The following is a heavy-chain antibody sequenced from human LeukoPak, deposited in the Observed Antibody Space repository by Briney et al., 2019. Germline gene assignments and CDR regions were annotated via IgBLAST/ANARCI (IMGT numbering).Heavy chain of an antibody. CDR1: GFTFSSYG. V-gene: IGHV3-33*01. Sequence: GRSLRLSCAASGFTFSSYGMHWVRQAPGKGLEWVAVIWYDGSNKYYADSVKGRFTISRENYKNTLYLQMNSLRAEDTAVYYCARGGDSGYAPEGVDYWGQGTLVTVSS. J-gene: IGHJ4*02. D-gene: IGHD5-12*01. CDR3: ARGGDSGYAPEGVDY. CDR2: IWYDGSNK.